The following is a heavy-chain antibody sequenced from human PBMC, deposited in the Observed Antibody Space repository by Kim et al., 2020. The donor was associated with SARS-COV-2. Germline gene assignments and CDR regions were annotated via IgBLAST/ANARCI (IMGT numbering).Heavy chain of an antibody. D-gene: IGHD2-21*01. CDR1: GGSISSYY. V-gene: IGHV4-59*01. CDR2: IYYSGST. Sequence: SETLSLTCTVSGGSISSYYWSWIRQPPGKGLEWIGYIYYSGSTNYNPSLKSRVTISVDTSKNQFSLKLSSVTAADTAVYYCARGGPRGGEGSFDPWGPGTLVTVS. CDR3: ARGGPRGGEGSFDP. J-gene: IGHJ5*02.